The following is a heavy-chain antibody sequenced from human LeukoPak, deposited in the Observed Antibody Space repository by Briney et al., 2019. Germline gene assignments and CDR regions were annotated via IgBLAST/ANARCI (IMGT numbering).Heavy chain of an antibody. D-gene: IGHD6-19*01. J-gene: IGHJ5*02. V-gene: IGHV1-18*01. Sequence: ASVKVSCKASGYIFPSFGISWVRQAPGQGLEWMGWIGTYNTNTNYAQNLQGRVTLTTYTLTTTAYLELRSLTSDDTAVYYCVRDPSNTSGWKTWFDPWGQGTLVTVSS. CDR2: IGTYNTNT. CDR3: VRDPSNTSGWKTWFDP. CDR1: GYIFPSFG.